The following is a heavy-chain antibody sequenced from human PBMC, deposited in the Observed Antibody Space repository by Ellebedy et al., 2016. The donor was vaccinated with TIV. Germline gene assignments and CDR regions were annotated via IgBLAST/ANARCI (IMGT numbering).Heavy chain of an antibody. D-gene: IGHD3-3*01. Sequence: GESLKISCAASGFTFSSYSMNWVRQAPGKGLEWVSSISSSSSYIYYADSVKGRFTSSRDKSKNTVFLQINSLRVEDTAVYYCATGGPRVTTVGVLIPRHFDQWGQGTLVTVSS. CDR1: GFTFSSYS. CDR3: ATGGPRVTTVGVLIPRHFDQ. J-gene: IGHJ4*02. CDR2: ISSSSSYI. V-gene: IGHV3-21*04.